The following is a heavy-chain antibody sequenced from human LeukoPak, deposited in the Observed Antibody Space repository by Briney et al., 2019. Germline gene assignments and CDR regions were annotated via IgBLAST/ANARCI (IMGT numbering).Heavy chain of an antibody. CDR3: ARDKSSGRYYYGMDV. V-gene: IGHV4-59*01. CDR1: GGSISSYY. J-gene: IGHJ6*02. D-gene: IGHD6-19*01. Sequence: SETLSLTCTVSGGSISSYYWSWIRQPPGKGLEWIGYIYYSGSTNYNPSLKSRVTISVDTSKNQFSLKLSSVTAADTAVYYCARDKSSGRYYYGMDVWGQGTTVTVSS. CDR2: IYYSGST.